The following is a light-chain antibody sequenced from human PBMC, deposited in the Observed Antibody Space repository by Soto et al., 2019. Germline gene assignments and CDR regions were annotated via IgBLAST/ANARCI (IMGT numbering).Light chain of an antibody. V-gene: IGKV3-11*01. CDR1: QSVSSY. J-gene: IGKJ4*01. Sequence: EIVLTQSPATLSLSPGERATLSCRASQSVSSYLAWYQQKPGQAPRLLIYDATDRATGIPARFSGSGSETDFTLTISSLEPEDFALYYCQQRSNWPLTFGGGTKVEIK. CDR2: DAT. CDR3: QQRSNWPLT.